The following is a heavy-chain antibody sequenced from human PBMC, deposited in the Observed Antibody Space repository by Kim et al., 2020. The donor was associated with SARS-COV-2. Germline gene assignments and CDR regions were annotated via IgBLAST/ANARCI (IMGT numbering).Heavy chain of an antibody. CDR3: AKATSGSSYYGIDV. CDR1: GFTFSSYA. Sequence: GGSLRLSCAASGFTFSSYAMHWVRQAPGKGLEWVAVISYDGSNKYYADSVKGRFTISRDNSKNTLYLQMNSLRAEDTAVYYCAKATSGSSYYGIDVWGQG. D-gene: IGHD3-10*01. V-gene: IGHV3-30-3*01. CDR2: ISYDGSNK. J-gene: IGHJ6*02.